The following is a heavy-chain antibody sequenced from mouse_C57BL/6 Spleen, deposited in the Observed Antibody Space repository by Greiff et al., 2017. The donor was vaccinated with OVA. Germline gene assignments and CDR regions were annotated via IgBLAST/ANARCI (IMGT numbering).Heavy chain of an antibody. CDR1: GYTFTDYY. Sequence: SGPVLVKPGASVKMSCKASGYTFTDYYMNWVKQSHGKSLEWIGVINPYNGGTSYNQKFKGKATLTVDKSSSTAYMELNSLTSEDSAVYYCARDLTVVDYYAMDYWGQGTSVTVSS. V-gene: IGHV1-19*01. CDR2: INPYNGGT. J-gene: IGHJ4*01. D-gene: IGHD1-1*01. CDR3: ARDLTVVDYYAMDY.